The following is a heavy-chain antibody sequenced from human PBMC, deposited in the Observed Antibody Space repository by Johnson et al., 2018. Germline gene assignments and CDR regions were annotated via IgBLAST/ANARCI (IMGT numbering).Heavy chain of an antibody. Sequence: VQLVESGGGLVQPGGSXRLSCAASGFTFTSYWMHWLRQAPGKGLVWVSRFNRAGSSTSYAASVTGRFTLSRDNAKNTLSLQMNSLRVEDTAVYYCSSDPSYRENNGGMDVWGQGATVTVSS. J-gene: IGHJ6*02. CDR2: FNRAGSST. CDR3: SSDPSYRENNGGMDV. V-gene: IGHV3-74*02. CDR1: GFTFTSYW. D-gene: IGHD1/OR15-1a*01.